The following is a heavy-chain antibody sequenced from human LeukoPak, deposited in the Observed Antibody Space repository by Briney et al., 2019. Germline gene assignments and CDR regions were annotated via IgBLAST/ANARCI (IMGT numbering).Heavy chain of an antibody. CDR3: AREVGYYYDSSGYYLFDY. D-gene: IGHD3-22*01. CDR2: ISAYNGNT. V-gene: IGHV1-18*01. CDR1: GYIFTSYG. J-gene: IGHJ4*02. Sequence: PWASVKVSCKASGYIFTSYGISWVRQAPGQGLEWMGWISAYNGNTNYAQKLQGRVTMTTDTSTSTAYMELRSLRSDDTAVYYCAREVGYYYDSSGYYLFDYWGQGTLVTVSS.